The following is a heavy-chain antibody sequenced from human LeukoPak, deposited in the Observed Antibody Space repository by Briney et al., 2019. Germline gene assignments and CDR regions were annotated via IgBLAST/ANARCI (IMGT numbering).Heavy chain of an antibody. V-gene: IGHV3-74*01. D-gene: IGHD2-2*01. CDR2: INSDGSST. CDR1: GFTFSSYA. J-gene: IGHJ6*04. CDR3: ARDQMAYCSSTSCYDDGMDV. Sequence: GRSLRLSCAASGFTFSSYAMHWVRQAPGKGLVWVSRINSDGSSTSYADSVKGRFTISRDNAKNTLYLQMNSLRAEDTAVYYCARDQMAYCSSTSCYDDGMDVWGKGTTVTVSS.